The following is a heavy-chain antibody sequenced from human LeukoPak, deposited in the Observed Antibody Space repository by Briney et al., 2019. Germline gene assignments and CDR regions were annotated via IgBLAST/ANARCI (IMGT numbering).Heavy chain of an antibody. V-gene: IGHV4-34*01. D-gene: IGHD2-15*01. Sequence: KTSETLSLTCAVYGGPFSGYYWSWIRQPPGKGLEWIGEINHSGSTNYNPSLKSRVTISVDTSKNQFSLKLSSVTAADTAVYYCARFRRWWYFHYWGQGTLVTVSS. CDR3: ARFRRWWYFHY. CDR1: GGPFSGYY. J-gene: IGHJ4*02. CDR2: INHSGST.